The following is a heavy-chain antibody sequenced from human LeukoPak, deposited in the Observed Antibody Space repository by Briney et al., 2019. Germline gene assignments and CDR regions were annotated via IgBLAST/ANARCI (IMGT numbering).Heavy chain of an antibody. D-gene: IGHD2-2*01. CDR2: IWYDGSNK. V-gene: IGHV3-33*01. CDR1: GFTFSSYG. Sequence: PGRSLRLSCAASGFTFSSYGMHWVRQAAGKGLEWVAVIWYDGSNKYYADSVKGRFTISRDNSKNTLYLQMNSLRAEDTAVYYCAREGVGDIVVVPAARAYFDYWGQGTLVTVSS. CDR3: AREGVGDIVVVPAARAYFDY. J-gene: IGHJ4*02.